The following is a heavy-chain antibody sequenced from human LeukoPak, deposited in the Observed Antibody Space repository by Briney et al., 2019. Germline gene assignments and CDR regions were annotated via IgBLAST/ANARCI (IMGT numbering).Heavy chain of an antibody. CDR3: AREVRFGALFDY. CDR1: GGSISNSRYY. Sequence: PSETLSLTCTVSGGSISNSRYYWGWIRQPPGKGLECIGTIYYSGSTYYNPSLKSRVTTSVDTSKNQFSLKLSSVIAADTAVYYCAREVRFGALFDYWGQGTLVTVSS. V-gene: IGHV4-39*07. J-gene: IGHJ4*02. CDR2: IYYSGST. D-gene: IGHD3-10*01.